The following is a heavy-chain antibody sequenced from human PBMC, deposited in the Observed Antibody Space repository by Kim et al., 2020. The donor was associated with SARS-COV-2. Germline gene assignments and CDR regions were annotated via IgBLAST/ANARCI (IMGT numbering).Heavy chain of an antibody. CDR2: IYYSGST. D-gene: IGHD3-22*01. Sequence: SETLSLTCTVSGGSISSSSYYWGWIRPPPGKGLEWIGSIYYSGSTYYNPSLKSRVTISVDTSKNQFSLKLSSVTAADTAVYYCARHDTYGDDSSGYYPPPLKYWGQGTLVTVSS. J-gene: IGHJ4*02. CDR1: GGSISSSSYY. V-gene: IGHV4-39*01. CDR3: ARHDTYGDDSSGYYPPPLKY.